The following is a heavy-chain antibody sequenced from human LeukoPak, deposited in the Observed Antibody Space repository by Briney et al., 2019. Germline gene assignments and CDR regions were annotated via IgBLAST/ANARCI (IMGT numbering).Heavy chain of an antibody. Sequence: GGSLRLSCAASGFTFSGSAMHWVRQASGKGLEWVGRIRSKANNYATEYAAPVKGRFTISRDDSKNTAYLQMNSLRAEDTAVYYCAKISSLEIVGATIDYWGQGTLVTVSS. CDR1: GFTFSGSA. CDR3: AKISSLEIVGATIDY. V-gene: IGHV3-73*01. J-gene: IGHJ4*02. CDR2: IRSKANNYAT. D-gene: IGHD1-26*01.